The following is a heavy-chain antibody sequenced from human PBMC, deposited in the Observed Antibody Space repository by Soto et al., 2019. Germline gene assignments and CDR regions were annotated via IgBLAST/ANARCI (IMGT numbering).Heavy chain of an antibody. V-gene: IGHV3-23*01. D-gene: IGHD1-1*01. Sequence: GGSLRLSCAASGFTFSSYAMSWVRQAPGKGLEWVSAISGSGGSTYYADSVQGRFTISRDNSKNTLYLHMNSLRAEDTAVYYCAKYIDWNDHEDHYYYGMDVWGQGTKVTVSS. CDR3: AKYIDWNDHEDHYYYGMDV. CDR2: ISGSGGST. J-gene: IGHJ6*02. CDR1: GFTFSSYA.